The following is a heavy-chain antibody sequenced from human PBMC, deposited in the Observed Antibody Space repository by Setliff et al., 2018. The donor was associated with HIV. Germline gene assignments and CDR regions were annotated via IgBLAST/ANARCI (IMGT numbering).Heavy chain of an antibody. J-gene: IGHJ4*02. CDR1: GGSISSSSYY. CDR2: IYYSGST. Sequence: SETLSLTCTGSGGSISSSSYYWGWIRQPPGKGLEWIGTIYYSGSTYYNPSLKSRVTMSVDTSKNQFSLKLRSVTAADTAVYYCARVIYSYYDSTGYSCYFDYWGQGTLVTVSS. D-gene: IGHD3-22*01. V-gene: IGHV4-39*07. CDR3: ARVIYSYYDSTGYSCYFDY.